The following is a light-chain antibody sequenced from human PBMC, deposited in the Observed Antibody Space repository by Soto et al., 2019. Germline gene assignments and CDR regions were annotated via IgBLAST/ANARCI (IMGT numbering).Light chain of an antibody. J-gene: IGKJ4*01. CDR1: QGTSAY. CDR3: QQFNAYPLT. Sequence: DIQLTQSPSFLSASVGDRVTISCRASQGTSAYLAWDQQKPGKAPKLLIYGASTLQSGVPSRYIGRASGTEFTLTISSLPPEDFATYFCQQFNAYPLTFGGGTKLEIK. CDR2: GAS. V-gene: IGKV1-9*01.